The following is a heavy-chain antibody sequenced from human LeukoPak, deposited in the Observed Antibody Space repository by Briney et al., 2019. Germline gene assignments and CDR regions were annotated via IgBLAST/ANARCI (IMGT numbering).Heavy chain of an antibody. CDR1: GFTFSTFA. J-gene: IGHJ4*02. D-gene: IGHD1-20*01. V-gene: IGHV3-23*01. Sequence: GGSLRLSCAASGFTFSTFAMIWVRQPPGKGLEWVSAISGSGGSIYYADSVKGRFTLSRDNSKNTLYLQMNSLRAEDTAVYYCAKDRTYNWNHGTHFDYWGQGTLVTVSS. CDR3: AKDRTYNWNHGTHFDY. CDR2: ISGSGGSI.